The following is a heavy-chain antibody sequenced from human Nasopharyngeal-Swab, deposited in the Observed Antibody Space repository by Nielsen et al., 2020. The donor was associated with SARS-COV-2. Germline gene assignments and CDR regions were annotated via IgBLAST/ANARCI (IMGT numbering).Heavy chain of an antibody. CDR3: GRCAFPSTTSYYYYYTDV. J-gene: IGHJ6*03. V-gene: IGHV3-21*06. D-gene: IGHD1-1*01. CDR2: ISSGVSYI. Sequence: GESLKISCAASGFTFSTYSMIWVRQAPAKGLEWVSWISSGVSYIYYADSVKGRFTISRDNAKNSLYLQMNSLRADDTAVYYCGRCAFPSTTSYYYYYTDVWGKGTTVTVS. CDR1: GFTFSTYS.